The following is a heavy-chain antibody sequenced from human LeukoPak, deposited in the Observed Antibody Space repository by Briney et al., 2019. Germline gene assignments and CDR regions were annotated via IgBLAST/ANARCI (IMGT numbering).Heavy chain of an antibody. V-gene: IGHV3-48*01. CDR3: ARDQSGANWVDF. CDR1: GFTFGSYD. D-gene: IGHD1-26*01. J-gene: IGHJ4*02. Sequence: GGSLRLSCAASGFTFGSYDMNWVRQAPGKGLEWISYISSSSSHIYYADSEKGRFTISRDNAKNLVTLQMNSLRAEDTAVCYCARDQSGANWVDFWGQGTPVTVSS. CDR2: ISSSSSHI.